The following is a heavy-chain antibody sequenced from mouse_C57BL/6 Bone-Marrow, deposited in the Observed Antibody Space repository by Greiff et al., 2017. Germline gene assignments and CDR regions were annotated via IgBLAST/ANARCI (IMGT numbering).Heavy chain of an antibody. CDR3: ARGGIYASYFDV. Sequence: QVQLQQSGAELVRPGTSVKVSCKASGYAFTNYLIEWVKQRPGQGLEWIGVINPGSGGTNYNEKFKGKATLTADKSSSTAYMQRSSLTSEDSAVYFCARGGIYASYFDVWGTGTTVTVSS. CDR2: INPGSGGT. CDR1: GYAFTNYL. J-gene: IGHJ1*03. D-gene: IGHD2-3*01. V-gene: IGHV1-54*01.